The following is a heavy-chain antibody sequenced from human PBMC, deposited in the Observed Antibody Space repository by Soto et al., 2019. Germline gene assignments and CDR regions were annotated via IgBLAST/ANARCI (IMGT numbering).Heavy chain of an antibody. CDR2: INHSGST. Sequence: SETLSLTCAVYGGSFSGYYWSWIRQPPGKGLEWIGEINHSGSTNYNPSLKSRVTISVDTSKNQFSLKLSSVTAADTAVYYCGRGLVRARVVVAATLSYYYMDVWGKGTTVTVSS. CDR3: GRGLVRARVVVAATLSYYYMDV. D-gene: IGHD2-15*01. CDR1: GGSFSGYY. J-gene: IGHJ6*03. V-gene: IGHV4-34*01.